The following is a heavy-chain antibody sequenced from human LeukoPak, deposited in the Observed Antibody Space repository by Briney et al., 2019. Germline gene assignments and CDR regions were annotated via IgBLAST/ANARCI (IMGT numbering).Heavy chain of an antibody. CDR3: ARSDSSDYYPGGWFDP. V-gene: IGHV4-61*02. D-gene: IGHD3-22*01. CDR1: GGSISSDTHY. J-gene: IGHJ5*02. Sequence: PSETLSLTCTVSGGSISSDTHYWSWIRQPAGKGLEWIGRIYSSGSTKYNPSLKSRVTISVDTSKNQFSLKLTSVTAADTAVYYCARSDSSDYYPGGWFDPWGQGTLVTVSS. CDR2: IYSSGST.